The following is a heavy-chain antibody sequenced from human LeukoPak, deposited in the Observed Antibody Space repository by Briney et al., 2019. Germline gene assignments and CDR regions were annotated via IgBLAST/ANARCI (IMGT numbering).Heavy chain of an antibody. V-gene: IGHV3-9*03. D-gene: IGHD4-11*01. CDR1: GFTFDDYA. CDR2: ISWNSGSI. Sequence: GGSLRLSCAASGFTFDDYAMHWVRQAPGQGLEWVSGISWNSGSIGYADSVKGRFTISRDNAKNSLYLQMNSLRAEDMALYYCAKDTTHSAKSHAFDIWGQGTMVTVSS. J-gene: IGHJ3*02. CDR3: AKDTTHSAKSHAFDI.